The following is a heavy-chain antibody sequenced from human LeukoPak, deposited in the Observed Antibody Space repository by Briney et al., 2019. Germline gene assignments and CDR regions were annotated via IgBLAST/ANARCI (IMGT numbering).Heavy chain of an antibody. V-gene: IGHV1-2*02. D-gene: IGHD5/OR15-5a*01. CDR3: SAGPVYEYSEF. CDR1: EYSFTDYY. Sequence: SVKVSCKASEYSFTDYYIHWVRQAPGQGREWMGWINPNSGGTNSAQKFQVRITLTRDTSISTAYMELSRLRSDDTAVYYCSAGPVYEYSEFWGQGTLVTVSS. CDR2: INPNSGGT. J-gene: IGHJ4*02.